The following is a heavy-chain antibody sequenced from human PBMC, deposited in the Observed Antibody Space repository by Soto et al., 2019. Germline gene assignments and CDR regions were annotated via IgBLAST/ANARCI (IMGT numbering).Heavy chain of an antibody. J-gene: IGHJ5*02. CDR2: IIPIFGTA. CDR3: ARGDSSSWYGGGHWFDP. Sequence: SVKVSCKASGGTFSSYAISWVRQAPGQGLEWMGGIIPIFGTANYAQKFQGRVTITADESTSTAYMELSSLRSEDTAVYYWARGDSSSWYGGGHWFDPWGQGTLVTVSS. V-gene: IGHV1-69*13. D-gene: IGHD6-13*01. CDR1: GGTFSSYA.